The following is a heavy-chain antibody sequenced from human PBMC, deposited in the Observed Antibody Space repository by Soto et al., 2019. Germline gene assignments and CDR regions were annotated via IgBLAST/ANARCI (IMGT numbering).Heavy chain of an antibody. Sequence: ASVKVSCKASGYTFTSYDINWVRQATGQGLEWMGWMSPNSGNTGYAQKFQGRVTMTRNTSISTAYMELSSLRSEDTAVYYCARVEGNYDILTGYYKRAYYYYYMDVWGKGTTVTVSS. D-gene: IGHD3-9*01. J-gene: IGHJ6*03. CDR2: MSPNSGNT. V-gene: IGHV1-8*01. CDR1: GYTFTSYD. CDR3: ARVEGNYDILTGYYKRAYYYYYMDV.